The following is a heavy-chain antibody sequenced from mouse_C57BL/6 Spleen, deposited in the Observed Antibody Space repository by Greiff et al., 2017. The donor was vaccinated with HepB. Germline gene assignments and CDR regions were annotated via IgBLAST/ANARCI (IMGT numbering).Heavy chain of an antibody. CDR3: AREGYGSYAMDY. D-gene: IGHD2-10*02. CDR1: GYTFTSYW. V-gene: IGHV1-61*01. J-gene: IGHJ4*01. Sequence: QVQLQQSGAELVRPGSSVKLSCKASGYTFTSYWMDWVKQRPGQGLEWIGNIYPSDSETHYNQKFKDKATLTVDKSSSTAYMQLSSLTSEDSAVYYCAREGYGSYAMDYWGQGTSVTVSS. CDR2: IYPSDSET.